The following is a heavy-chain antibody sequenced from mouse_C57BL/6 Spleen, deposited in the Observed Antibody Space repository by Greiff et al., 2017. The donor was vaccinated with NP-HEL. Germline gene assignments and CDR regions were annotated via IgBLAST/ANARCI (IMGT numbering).Heavy chain of an antibody. J-gene: IGHJ3*01. CDR1: GYTFTDYY. CDR3: APDDGYNVFAD. Sequence: EVQLLHSGPELVKPGASVKISCTASGYTFTDYYMNWVKQSPGKSLEWIGVINPNNGGSSYNQKFKGKATLTVDKSYSPAYMELRSLTSGDSAVYYCAPDDGYNVFADWGKGTLVTVAA. V-gene: IGHV1-26*01. CDR2: INPNNGGS. D-gene: IGHD2-3*01.